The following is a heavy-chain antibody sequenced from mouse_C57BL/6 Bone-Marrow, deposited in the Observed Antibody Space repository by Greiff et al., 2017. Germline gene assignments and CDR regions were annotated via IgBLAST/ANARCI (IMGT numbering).Heavy chain of an antibody. CDR3: ARVLSWYFAV. CDR1: GYTFTSYW. Sequence: QVQLQQPGAELVRPGSSVKLSCKASGYTFTSYWMHWVKQRPGQGLEWIGNIDPSDGDTNYNQKFKDKATLTVDKSSSTAYMQLSSLTSEDSAVYYCARVLSWYFAVWGTGTPVTVSA. V-gene: IGHV1-52*01. CDR2: IDPSDGDT. J-gene: IGHJ1*03.